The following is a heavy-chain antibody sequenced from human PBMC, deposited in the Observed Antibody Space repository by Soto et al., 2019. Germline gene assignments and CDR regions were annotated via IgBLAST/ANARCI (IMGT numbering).Heavy chain of an antibody. CDR3: ARGSGTPHTLFDY. J-gene: IGHJ4*01. D-gene: IGHD1-26*01. Sequence: QVQLVESGGGVVQPGRSLRLSCAASGFTFSGYGMQWVRQSPGKGLEWVALIWSDGSNKYYADSVKGRFTISRDNSKNTLYLQMNSLRAEDTAVYYCARGSGTPHTLFDYWGHGTLVTVSS. V-gene: IGHV3-33*01. CDR2: IWSDGSNK. CDR1: GFTFSGYG.